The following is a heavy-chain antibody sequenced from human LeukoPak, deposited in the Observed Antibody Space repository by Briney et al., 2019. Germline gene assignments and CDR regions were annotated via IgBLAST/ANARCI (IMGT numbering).Heavy chain of an antibody. J-gene: IGHJ6*03. CDR3: ASGSSGLDYGRYFFYYMDV. CDR2: IYYSGST. V-gene: IGHV4-39*01. Sequence: KPSETLSLTCTVSGGSISSSSYYWGWIRQPPGKGLEWIGSIYYSGSTYNNPSLKSRVTMSVDTSKNQFSLKLSSVTAADTAIYYCASGSSGLDYGRYFFYYMDVWGKGTTVTVFS. CDR1: GGSISSSSYY. D-gene: IGHD5-12*01.